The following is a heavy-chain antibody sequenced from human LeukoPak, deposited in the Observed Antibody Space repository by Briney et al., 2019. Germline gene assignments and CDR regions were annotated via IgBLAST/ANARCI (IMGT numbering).Heavy chain of an antibody. CDR1: GGTFSSHA. J-gene: IGHJ1*01. CDR2: IIPIFGSA. CDR3: ARDSSEFRSLIPH. V-gene: IGHV1-69*13. D-gene: IGHD2-21*01. Sequence: ASVKVSCKASGGTFSSHAISWVRQAPGQGLEWMGGIIPIFGSAKYAQKFQGRVTITADESTSTAYMELSSLRSEDTAVYYCARDSSEFRSLIPHWGQGTLVTVSS.